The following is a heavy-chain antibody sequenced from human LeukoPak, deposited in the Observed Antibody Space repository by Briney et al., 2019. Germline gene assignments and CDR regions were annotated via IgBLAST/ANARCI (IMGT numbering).Heavy chain of an antibody. CDR2: IYTSEDT. CDR1: GGSISSGSYY. D-gene: IGHD1-1*01. J-gene: IGHJ5*02. Sequence: PSETLSLTCTVSGGSISSGSYYWTWIRQPAGKGLEWIGRIYTSEDTDYNPSLRSRVTISVDTSKNQFSLKLTSVTAADTAVYYCAIGMTPDCWFDPWGQGTLVTVSS. V-gene: IGHV4-61*02. CDR3: AIGMTPDCWFDP.